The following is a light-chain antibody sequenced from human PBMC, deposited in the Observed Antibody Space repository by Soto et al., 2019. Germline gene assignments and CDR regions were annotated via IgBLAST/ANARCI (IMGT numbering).Light chain of an antibody. Sequence: EIVMTQSPATLSVSPGERATLSCRASQSLSGNLAWYQQKPGQAPRLLIYRASSRATGVPVRFSGSGSGVAFTLTISGLQSEDFAVYHCQQYNQWPGTFGQGTKVDIK. J-gene: IGKJ1*01. CDR1: QSLSGN. CDR2: RAS. CDR3: QQYNQWPGT. V-gene: IGKV3-15*01.